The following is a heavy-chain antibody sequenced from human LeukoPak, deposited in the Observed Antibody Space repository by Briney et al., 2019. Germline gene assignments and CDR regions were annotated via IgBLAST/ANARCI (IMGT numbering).Heavy chain of an antibody. V-gene: IGHV3-74*01. J-gene: IGHJ5*02. Sequence: PGGSLRLSRAASGFTFISYWMHWVRQAPGKGLVWVSRINSDGSSTSYADSVKGRFTISRDNAKNTLYLQMNGLRAEDTAVYYCTSQGREGWFDPWGQGTLVTVSS. CDR2: INSDGSST. CDR1: GFTFISYW. CDR3: TSQGREGWFDP. D-gene: IGHD1-26*01.